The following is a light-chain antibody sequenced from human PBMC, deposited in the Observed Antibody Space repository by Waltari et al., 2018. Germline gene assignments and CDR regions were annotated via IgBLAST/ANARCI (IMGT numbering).Light chain of an antibody. J-gene: IGKJ1*01. Sequence: SCRASESVSRALAWCQEQPGQAPRLRIFGSSYGATGIPDRFSGSGSETDFSLTIVRLEPKDFAVYCCQHYVRLPGTFGRKTKVEIK. CDR1: ESVSRA. CDR3: QHYVRLPGT. CDR2: GSS. V-gene: IGKV3-20*01.